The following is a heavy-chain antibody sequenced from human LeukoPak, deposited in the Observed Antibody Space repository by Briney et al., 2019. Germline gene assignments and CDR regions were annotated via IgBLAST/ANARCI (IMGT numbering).Heavy chain of an antibody. V-gene: IGHV3-48*04. CDR1: GFTFSSYS. Sequence: GGSLRLSCAASGFTFSSYSMNWDRQAPGKGLEWVSYISSSSSTIYYADSVKGRFTISRDNAKNSLYLQMNSLRAEDTAVYYCARDVGYYDGSGPDYWGQGTLVTVSS. J-gene: IGHJ4*02. CDR2: ISSSSSTI. CDR3: ARDVGYYDGSGPDY. D-gene: IGHD3-22*01.